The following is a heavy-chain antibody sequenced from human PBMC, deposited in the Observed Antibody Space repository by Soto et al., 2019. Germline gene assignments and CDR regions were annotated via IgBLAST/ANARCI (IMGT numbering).Heavy chain of an antibody. CDR1: GSSISIYY. V-gene: IGHV4-59*01. CDR2: IYYSGST. CDR3: ARANSYDILTGYHIDD. D-gene: IGHD3-9*01. Sequence: PSEPLSLTCTVSGSSISIYYWSWIREPPGKGLEWIGYIYYSGSTNYNPSLKSRVTISVDTSKNQSSLKLSSVTAADTAVYYCARANSYDILTGYHIDDWGQGTLVTVSS. J-gene: IGHJ4*02.